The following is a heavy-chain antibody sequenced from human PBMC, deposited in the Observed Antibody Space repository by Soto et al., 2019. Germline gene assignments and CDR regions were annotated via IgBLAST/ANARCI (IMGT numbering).Heavy chain of an antibody. J-gene: IGHJ4*02. Sequence: GGSLRLSCAASGFISSNYAMHWVRQAPGKGLEWVALILFDGRNEYYADSVKGRFTISRDNSKSTLYLQVDSLRPEDAAVYYCARDPKTSGGQHWAFNYFDSWGQGTLVTVSS. V-gene: IGHV3-30*03. CDR2: ILFDGRNE. CDR3: ARDPKTSGGQHWAFNYFDS. D-gene: IGHD7-27*01. CDR1: GFISSNYA.